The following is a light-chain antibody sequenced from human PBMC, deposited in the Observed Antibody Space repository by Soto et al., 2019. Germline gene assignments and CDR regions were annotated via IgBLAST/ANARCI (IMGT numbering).Light chain of an antibody. CDR3: QQRSNWPLT. Sequence: VLTQSPGTLSLSPWESATLSCRASQTIRNNYLAWYQQKPGQAPRLLIYDASNRATGIPARFSGSGSGTDFTLTISSLEPEDFAVYYCQQRSNWPLTFGGGTKVDIK. CDR2: DAS. CDR1: QTIRNNY. J-gene: IGKJ4*01. V-gene: IGKV3-11*01.